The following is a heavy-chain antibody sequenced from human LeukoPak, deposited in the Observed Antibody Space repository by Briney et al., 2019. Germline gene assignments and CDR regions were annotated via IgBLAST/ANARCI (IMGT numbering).Heavy chain of an antibody. CDR2: IIPILDIA. CDR1: GGTFSSYA. Sequence: GSSVKVSCKASGGTFSSYAISWVRQAPGQGLEWMGRIIPILDIANYAQKFQGRATIIADKSTSTAYMELSSLRSEDTAVYYCARDPAATAGVAAAGSYYFDYWGQGTLVTVSS. J-gene: IGHJ4*02. D-gene: IGHD6-13*01. V-gene: IGHV1-69*04. CDR3: ARDPAATAGVAAAGSYYFDY.